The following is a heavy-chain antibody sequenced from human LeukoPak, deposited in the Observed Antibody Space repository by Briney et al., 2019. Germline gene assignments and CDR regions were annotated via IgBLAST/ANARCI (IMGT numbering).Heavy chain of an antibody. CDR2: IHHSGST. J-gene: IGHJ4*02. D-gene: IGHD6-19*01. V-gene: IGHV4-4*02. Sequence: PSGTLSLTCAVSGGSISSDHWWSWVRPPPGKGLEWTGEIHHSGSTNYNPSLKSRVTISVDKLKNQFSLKMSSVTAADTAVYYCASKLTAVAGYFDYWGQGTLVTVSS. CDR1: GGSISSDHW. CDR3: ASKLTAVAGYFDY.